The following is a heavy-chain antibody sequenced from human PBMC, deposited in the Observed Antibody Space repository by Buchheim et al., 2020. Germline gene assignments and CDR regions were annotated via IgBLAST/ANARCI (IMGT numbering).Heavy chain of an antibody. J-gene: IGHJ4*02. CDR1: GFTFSSYW. CDR3: ARDPSLYGGYLDF. Sequence: EVQLVESGGGLVQPGGSLRLSCAASGFTFSSYWMHWVRQAPGQGLVWVSSISTHGSSTNYADSVMGRFTLSRDNAKNTLHLQMNSLRVEDTAVYYCARDPSLYGGYLDFWGQGTL. D-gene: IGHD4/OR15-4a*01. V-gene: IGHV3-74*01. CDR2: ISTHGSST.